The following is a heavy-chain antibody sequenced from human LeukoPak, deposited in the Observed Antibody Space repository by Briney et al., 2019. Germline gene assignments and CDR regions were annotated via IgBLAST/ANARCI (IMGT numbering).Heavy chain of an antibody. Sequence: PGGSLRLSCAASGFTFSSYSMNWVRQAPGKGLEWVSSISSSSSYIYYADSVKGRFTISRDNAKNSLYLQMNSLRAEDTAVYYCTTTSIGMIRGVPDYWGQGTLVTVSS. CDR3: TTTSIGMIRGVPDY. V-gene: IGHV3-21*01. D-gene: IGHD3-10*01. J-gene: IGHJ4*02. CDR1: GFTFSSYS. CDR2: ISSSSSYI.